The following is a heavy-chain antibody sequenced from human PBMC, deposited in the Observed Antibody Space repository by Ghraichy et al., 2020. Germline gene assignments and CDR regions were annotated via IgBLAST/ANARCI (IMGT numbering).Heavy chain of an antibody. D-gene: IGHD2-2*02. Sequence: LSLTCAASGFTFSSYWMSWVRQAPGKGLEWVANIKQDGSEKYYVDSVKGRFTISRDNAKNSLYLQMNSLRAEDTAVYYCARDLRYCSSTSCYSLYYYYGMDVWGQGTTVTVSS. CDR1: GFTFSSYW. V-gene: IGHV3-7*01. CDR2: IKQDGSEK. CDR3: ARDLRYCSSTSCYSLYYYYGMDV. J-gene: IGHJ6*02.